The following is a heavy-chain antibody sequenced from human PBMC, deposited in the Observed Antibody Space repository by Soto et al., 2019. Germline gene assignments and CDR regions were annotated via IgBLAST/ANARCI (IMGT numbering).Heavy chain of an antibody. D-gene: IGHD3-3*01. CDR2: INPNSGGT. CDR1: GYTFTGYY. CDR3: ARGIRYYDFWSGYDY. V-gene: IGHV1-2*02. Sequence: GASVKVSCKASGYTFTGYYMHWVRQAPGQGLEWMGWINPNSGGTNYAQKFQGRVTITADESTSTAYMELSSLRSEDTAVYYCARGIRYYDFWSGYDYWGQGTLVTVSS. J-gene: IGHJ4*02.